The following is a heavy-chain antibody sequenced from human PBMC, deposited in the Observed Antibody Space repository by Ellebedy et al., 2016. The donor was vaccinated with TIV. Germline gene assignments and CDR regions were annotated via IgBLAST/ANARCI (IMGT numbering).Heavy chain of an antibody. CDR3: ARDLFCTATSCYWFDP. CDR2: ISAYDGDT. CDR1: GYTFINYG. D-gene: IGHD2-2*01. Sequence: ASVKVSCXTSGYTFINYGISWLRQAPGQGLEWMGRISAYDGDTKYAQKFQGRVTLTTDTSTGTVYMDLRSLRSDDTAVYYCARDLFCTATSCYWFDPWGQGTRVTVSS. J-gene: IGHJ5*02. V-gene: IGHV1-18*01.